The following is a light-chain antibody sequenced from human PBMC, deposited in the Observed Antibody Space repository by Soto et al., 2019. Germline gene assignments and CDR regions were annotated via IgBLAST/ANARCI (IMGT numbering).Light chain of an antibody. J-gene: IGLJ2*01. Sequence: QSVLTQPPSVSGAPGQRVTISCTGSSSNIGAGYDVHWYQQLPGTAPKLLIYGNSNRPSGVPDRFSGSKSGTSASLAITGLQAEDEADYYCQSYDRSLSVVFGGGTKVPVL. V-gene: IGLV1-40*01. CDR2: GNS. CDR1: SSNIGAGYD. CDR3: QSYDRSLSVV.